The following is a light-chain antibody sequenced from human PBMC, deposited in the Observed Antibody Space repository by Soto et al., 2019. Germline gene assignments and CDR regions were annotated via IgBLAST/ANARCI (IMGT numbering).Light chain of an antibody. CDR3: QQYQTFPYT. CDR2: DAS. J-gene: IGKJ2*01. V-gene: IGKV1-5*01. Sequence: DIQMTQSPSTLSAAVGDTVTITCRASQTINTWLAWYQQKPGQAPKLLIYDASTFQSGVPSRFSGSGSGTEFTLTISSLQPDDFASYYCQQYQTFPYTFGQGTTLDIK. CDR1: QTINTW.